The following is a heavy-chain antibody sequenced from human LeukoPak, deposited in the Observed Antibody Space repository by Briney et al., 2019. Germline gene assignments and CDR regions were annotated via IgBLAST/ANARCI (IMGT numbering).Heavy chain of an antibody. CDR2: MSYDGSDI. J-gene: IGHJ4*02. Sequence: PGGSLRLSCAASGFTFRNYGMHWVRQAPGKGLEWVALMSYDGSDIQYTDSVKGRFTISRDNSKNTLYLQMNSLRAEDTAVYYCARDALGAIDYWGQGTLVTVSS. CDR3: ARDALGAIDY. CDR1: GFTFRNYG. V-gene: IGHV3-30*03. D-gene: IGHD1-26*01.